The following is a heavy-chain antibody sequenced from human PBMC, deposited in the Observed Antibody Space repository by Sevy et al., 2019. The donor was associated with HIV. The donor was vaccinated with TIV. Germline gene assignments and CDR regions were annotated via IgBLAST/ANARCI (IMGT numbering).Heavy chain of an antibody. CDR1: GYSFPTHW. D-gene: IGHD2-2*01. Sequence: GESLKISCKGSGYSFPTHWIGWVRQMPGKGLEWMGFIYPADSDTRNSPSFQGQVTISADKSTRTAYLQWSSLKASDTAMYYCTRQWACSSAGCYPEYWGQGTLVTVSS. CDR3: TRQWACSSAGCYPEY. V-gene: IGHV5-51*01. CDR2: IYPADSDT. J-gene: IGHJ4*02.